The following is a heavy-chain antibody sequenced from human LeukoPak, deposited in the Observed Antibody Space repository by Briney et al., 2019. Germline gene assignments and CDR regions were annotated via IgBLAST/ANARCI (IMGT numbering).Heavy chain of an antibody. CDR2: IDWDDDK. D-gene: IGHD6-13*01. V-gene: IGHV2-70*11. CDR1: GFSLSTSGMC. J-gene: IGHJ6*02. Sequence: SGPTLVNPTQTLTLTCTFSGFSLSTSGMCVSWIRRPPGKALEWLARIDWDDDKYYSTSLKTRLTISKDTSKNQVVLTMTNMDPVDTATYFCARILAPAGDYYYFGMDVWGQGTTVTVSS. CDR3: ARILAPAGDYYYFGMDV.